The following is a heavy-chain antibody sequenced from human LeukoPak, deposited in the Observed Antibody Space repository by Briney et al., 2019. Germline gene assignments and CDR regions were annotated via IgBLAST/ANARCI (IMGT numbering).Heavy chain of an antibody. CDR2: ISAYNGNT. CDR1: GYTFTSYG. CDR3: ARGDYDILTGARDYYYYPMDF. J-gene: IGHJ6*03. D-gene: IGHD3-9*01. Sequence: ASVKVSCKASGYTFTSYGISWVRQAPGQGLEWMGWISAYNGNTNYAQTLQGRVTMTTDTSTSTAYMELRSLRSDDTAVYYCARGDYDILTGARDYYYYPMDFWGKGTTVTVSS. V-gene: IGHV1-18*01.